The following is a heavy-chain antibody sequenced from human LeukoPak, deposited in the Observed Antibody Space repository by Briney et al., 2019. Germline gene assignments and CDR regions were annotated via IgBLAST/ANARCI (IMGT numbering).Heavy chain of an antibody. V-gene: IGHV3-74*01. D-gene: IGHD6-13*01. J-gene: IGHJ4*02. CDR3: ASTILGSWYFDY. CDR2: INTDGSST. CDR1: GFTFNSFW. Sequence: GGSLRPSCAASGFTFNSFWMHWVRQAPGKGLVWVSRINTDGSSTSYADSVKGRFTISRDNAKNTLYLQMNSLRAEDTAVYYCASTILGSWYFDYWGQGTLVTVSS.